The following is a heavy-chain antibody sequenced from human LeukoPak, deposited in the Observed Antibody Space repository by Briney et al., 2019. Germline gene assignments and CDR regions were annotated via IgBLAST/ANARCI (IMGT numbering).Heavy chain of an antibody. D-gene: IGHD2-15*01. Sequence: GGSLRLSCAASGFTFRSYAMNWVRQAPGKGLEWVSGIRDGGDTYYADSVKGRFTISRDNAKNSLYLQMNSLRAEDTAVYYCASRPLYCSGGSCYSGYWGQGTLVTVSS. CDR2: IRDGGDT. CDR3: ASRPLYCSGGSCYSGY. J-gene: IGHJ4*02. V-gene: IGHV3-23*01. CDR1: GFTFRSYA.